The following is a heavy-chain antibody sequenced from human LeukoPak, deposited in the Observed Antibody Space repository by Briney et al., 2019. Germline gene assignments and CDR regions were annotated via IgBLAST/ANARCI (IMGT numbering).Heavy chain of an antibody. CDR2: ISGSGGST. D-gene: IGHD4-11*01. J-gene: IGHJ4*02. V-gene: IGHV3-23*01. Sequence: GGSLRLSCTASGFAFSSYAMSWVRQAPGKGLEWVSAISGSGGSTYYADSVKGQFAISRDNSKNTLYLQMNSLRAEDTAVYYCARSDYPYPWYFDYWGQGTLVTVSS. CDR1: GFAFSSYA. CDR3: ARSDYPYPWYFDY.